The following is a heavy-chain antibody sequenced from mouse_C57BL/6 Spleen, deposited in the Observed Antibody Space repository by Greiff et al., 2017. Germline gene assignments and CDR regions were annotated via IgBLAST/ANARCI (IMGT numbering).Heavy chain of an antibody. CDR3: TTLLSFAY. CDR1: GFNIKDDY. Sequence: DVKLQESGAELVRPGASVKLSCTASGFNIKDDYMHWVKQRPEQGLEWIGWIDPENGDTEYASKFQGKATITADTSSNTAYLQLSSLTSEDTAVYYCTTLLSFAYWGQGTLVTVSA. V-gene: IGHV14-4*01. CDR2: IDPENGDT. D-gene: IGHD2-10*01. J-gene: IGHJ3*01.